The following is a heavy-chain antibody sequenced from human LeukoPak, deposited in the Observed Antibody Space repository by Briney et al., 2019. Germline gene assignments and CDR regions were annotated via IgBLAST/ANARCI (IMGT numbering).Heavy chain of an antibody. J-gene: IGHJ6*03. CDR1: GYTLTELS. CDR3: ATSPLSSSSNYYYYYYMDV. V-gene: IGHV1-24*01. D-gene: IGHD6-6*01. CDR2: FDPEDGET. Sequence: GVSVKVSCKVSGYTLTELSMHWVRQAPGKGLEWMGGFDPEDGETIYAQKLQGRVTMTEDTSTDTAYMELSSLRSEDTAVYYCATSPLSSSSNYYYYYYMDVWGKGTTVTVSS.